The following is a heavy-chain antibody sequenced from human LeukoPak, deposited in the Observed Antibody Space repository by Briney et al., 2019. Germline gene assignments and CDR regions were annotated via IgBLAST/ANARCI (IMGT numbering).Heavy chain of an antibody. CDR1: GGTFSSYA. CDR2: IIPILGTA. Sequence: SVKVSCKASGGTFSSYAISWVRQAPGQGREGMGGIIPILGTANYAQKFQGRVTITADESPSTAYMELSSLRSEDTAVYYCARASDFWSGYYVPDYYYYYMDVWGKGTTVTVSS. J-gene: IGHJ6*03. D-gene: IGHD3-3*01. CDR3: ARASDFWSGYYVPDYYYYYMDV. V-gene: IGHV1-69*13.